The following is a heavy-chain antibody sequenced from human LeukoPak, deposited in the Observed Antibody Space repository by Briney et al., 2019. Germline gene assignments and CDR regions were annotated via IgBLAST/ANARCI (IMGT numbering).Heavy chain of an antibody. V-gene: IGHV4-59*01. Sequence: PSETLSLTCTVSGGSISSYYWSWIRQPPGKGLEWIGYIYYSGSTNYNPSLKSRVTISVDTSKNQFSLKLSSVTAADTAVYYCARAGRGYYYGSGRQIQFDYWGQGTLVTVSS. J-gene: IGHJ4*02. CDR1: GGSISSYY. CDR2: IYYSGST. CDR3: ARAGRGYYYGSGRQIQFDY. D-gene: IGHD3-10*01.